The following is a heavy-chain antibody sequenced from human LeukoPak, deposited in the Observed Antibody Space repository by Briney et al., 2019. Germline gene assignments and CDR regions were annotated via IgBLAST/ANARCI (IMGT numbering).Heavy chain of an antibody. Sequence: SETLSLTCTVSGGSISNYYWNWIRQPPGKGLEWIGYIYYTGNTNYNPSLKSRVTISVDTSKNQFSLKLSSVTAADTAVYYCARGHTHRMYYSEGGDAFDIWGQGTMVTVSS. CDR1: GGSISNYY. CDR3: ARGHTHRMYYSEGGDAFDI. V-gene: IGHV4-59*01. J-gene: IGHJ3*02. D-gene: IGHD3-22*01. CDR2: IYYTGNT.